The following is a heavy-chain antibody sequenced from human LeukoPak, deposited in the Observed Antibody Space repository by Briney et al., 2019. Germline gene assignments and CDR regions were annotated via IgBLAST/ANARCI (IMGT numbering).Heavy chain of an antibody. CDR3: ARDLRRRLSWELRPLDY. V-gene: IGHV4-34*01. CDR1: GGSFSGYF. D-gene: IGHD1-26*01. J-gene: IGHJ4*02. Sequence: PSETLSLTCAVYGGSFSGYFWSWIRQPPGKGLEWVGEINHYGSTNYNPSLKSRVTISVDTSKNQFSLKLSSVTAADTAVYYCARDLRRRLSWELRPLDYWGQGTLVTVSS. CDR2: INHYGST.